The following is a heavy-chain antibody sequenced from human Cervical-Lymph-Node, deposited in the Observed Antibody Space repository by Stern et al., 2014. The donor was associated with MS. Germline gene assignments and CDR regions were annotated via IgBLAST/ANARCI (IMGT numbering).Heavy chain of an antibody. V-gene: IGHV1-46*02. J-gene: IGHJ6*02. CDR2: INPSGAT. Sequence: DQLVESGSEVKKPGASVKVSCKASEYTHNNYLIHWVRQAPGQRPDWMGVINPSGATNCAQKVQDRVTMTTDASTSTFYMELSRLRSEDTAVYYCAVRYCSGGRCYSVPDVWGQGTTVIVSS. D-gene: IGHD2-15*01. CDR3: AVRYCSGGRCYSVPDV. CDR1: EYTHNNYL.